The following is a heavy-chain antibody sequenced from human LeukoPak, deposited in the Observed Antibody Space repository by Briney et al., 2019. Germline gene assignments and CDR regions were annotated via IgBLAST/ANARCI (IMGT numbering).Heavy chain of an antibody. CDR2: MNPNSGNT. CDR3: AKKMTTSRGGRYYFDY. J-gene: IGHJ4*02. D-gene: IGHD4-17*01. Sequence: ASVKVSCKASGYTFTSYDIHWVRQATGQGREWMGWMNPNSGNTGYAQKFQGRVTMTRNTSISTAYMELSSLRSEEPAVYYCAKKMTTSRGGRYYFDYWGQGNLVTVSS. CDR1: GYTFTSYD. V-gene: IGHV1-8*01.